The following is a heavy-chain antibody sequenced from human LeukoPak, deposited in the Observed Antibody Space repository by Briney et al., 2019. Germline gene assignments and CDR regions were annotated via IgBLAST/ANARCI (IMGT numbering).Heavy chain of an antibody. CDR1: GFTVSSDY. Sequence: GGSLRLSCAASGFTVSSDYMSWVRQAPGKGLEWVSTIYSGGSTYYADSVKGRFTVSRDNSKNTLYLQINSLRAEDTAVYYCARDPGLPNGMDVWGQGTTVTVSS. CDR2: IYSGGST. V-gene: IGHV3-66*01. CDR3: ARDPGLPNGMDV. J-gene: IGHJ6*02.